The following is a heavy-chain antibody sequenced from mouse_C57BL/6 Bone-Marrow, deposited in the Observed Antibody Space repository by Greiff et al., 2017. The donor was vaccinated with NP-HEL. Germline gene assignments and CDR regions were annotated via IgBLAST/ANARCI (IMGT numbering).Heavy chain of an antibody. D-gene: IGHD1-1*01. CDR2: IDPEDGET. Sequence: DVKLQESGAELVKPGASVKLSCTASGFNIKDYYMHWVKQRTEQGLEWIGRIDPEDGETKYAPKFQGKATITADTSSNTAYLQLSSLTSEDTAVYYCALYYGSSYVYWYFDVWGTGTTVTVSS. CDR1: GFNIKDYY. V-gene: IGHV14-2*01. J-gene: IGHJ1*03. CDR3: ALYYGSSYVYWYFDV.